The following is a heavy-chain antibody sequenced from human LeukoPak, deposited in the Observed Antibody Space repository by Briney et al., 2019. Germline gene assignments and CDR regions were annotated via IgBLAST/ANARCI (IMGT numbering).Heavy chain of an antibody. Sequence: RASVKVSCKASGYTFTSYYIHWVRQAPGQGLEWMGISNPSGGSTSHAQKFQGRVTMTRDTSTSTVYMELSSLRSEDTAVYFCARATWDPNYYYYMDVWGKGTTVTISS. D-gene: IGHD1-26*01. V-gene: IGHV1-46*01. CDR3: ARATWDPNYYYYMDV. J-gene: IGHJ6*03. CDR2: SNPSGGST. CDR1: GYTFTSYY.